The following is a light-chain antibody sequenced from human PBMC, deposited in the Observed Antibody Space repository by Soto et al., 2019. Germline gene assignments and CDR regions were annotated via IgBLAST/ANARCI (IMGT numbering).Light chain of an antibody. J-gene: IGKJ3*01. Sequence: AIQMTHSPSSLSASVGDRVTITCRASQVIRNDLDWFQQKPGKAPKLLIYAASNLQSGVPARFSGSGSGTDFTLTIISLQPEDFSTYYCLQKYFYPFTFGHGNKVAIK. CDR3: LQKYFYPFT. V-gene: IGKV1-6*01. CDR1: QVIRND. CDR2: AAS.